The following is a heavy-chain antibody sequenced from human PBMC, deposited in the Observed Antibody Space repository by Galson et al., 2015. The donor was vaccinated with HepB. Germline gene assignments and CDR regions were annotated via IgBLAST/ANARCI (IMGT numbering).Heavy chain of an antibody. J-gene: IGHJ3*02. CDR1: GFSLTTSGVG. V-gene: IGHV2-5*02. CDR2: IYWDDDK. CDR3: AHIMITFGGVDRLDAFDI. D-gene: IGHD3-16*01. Sequence: PALVKPTQTLTLTCTFSGFSLTTSGVGVGWIRQPPGKALEWLAIIYWDDDKRYSPSLRSSVAITRDTSQNQVVLTMTNMDPVDTATYYCAHIMITFGGVDRLDAFDIWGQGALVTVSS.